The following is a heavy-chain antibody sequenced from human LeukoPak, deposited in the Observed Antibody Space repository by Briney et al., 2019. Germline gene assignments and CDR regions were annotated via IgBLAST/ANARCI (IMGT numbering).Heavy chain of an antibody. J-gene: IGHJ4*02. V-gene: IGHV3-21*01. CDR2: ISSSSSYI. CDR3: ARGPGRDFDY. D-gene: IGHD3-10*01. CDR1: GFTFSSYS. Sequence: GGSLRLSCAASGFTFSSYSMNWVRQAPGKGLEQVSSISSSSSYIYYADSVKGRSTISRDNAKNSLYLQMNSLRAEDTAVYYCARGPGRDFDYWGQGTLVTVSS.